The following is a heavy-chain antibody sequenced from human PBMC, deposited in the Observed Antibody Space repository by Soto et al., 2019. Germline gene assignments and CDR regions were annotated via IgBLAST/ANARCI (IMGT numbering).Heavy chain of an antibody. CDR2: IYPGDSDT. D-gene: IGHD6-6*01. J-gene: IGHJ3*02. Sequence: PGESLKISCKGSGYSFTSYWIGWVRQMPGKGLEWMGIIYPGDSDTRYSPSFQGQVTISADKSISTAYLQWSSLKASDTALYYCARHERSIAAPRGSFDIWGQGTMVTVSS. V-gene: IGHV5-51*01. CDR1: GYSFTSYW. CDR3: ARHERSIAAPRGSFDI.